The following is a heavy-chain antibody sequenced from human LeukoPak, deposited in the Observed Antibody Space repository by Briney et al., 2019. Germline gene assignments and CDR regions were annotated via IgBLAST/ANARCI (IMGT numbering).Heavy chain of an antibody. CDR1: GFTFNSYN. Sequence: GGSLRLSCAASGFTFNSYNMNWVRQAPGKGLEWVSYISSDSSTIFYADSVKGRFTISRDNVKNSLFLQMNSLRAEDTAVYYCARESVDCSSTSCIDAFDIWGQGTMVTVSS. CDR2: ISSDSSTI. J-gene: IGHJ3*02. V-gene: IGHV3-48*01. CDR3: ARESVDCSSTSCIDAFDI. D-gene: IGHD2-2*01.